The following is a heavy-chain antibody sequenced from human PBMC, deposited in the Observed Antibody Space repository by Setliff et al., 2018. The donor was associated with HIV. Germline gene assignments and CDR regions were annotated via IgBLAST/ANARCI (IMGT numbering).Heavy chain of an antibody. CDR1: GFTLREVS. J-gene: IGHJ4*02. CDR2: FDPEDGET. Sequence: ASVKVSCKVSGFTLREVSIHWVRQAPGKGLEWMGYFDPEDGETVYAQKFQGRVTMTEDTSTNTAYMELSVVRSGDTAVYYCAIDMVGGWLRPMPDFWGQGALVTVS. CDR3: AIDMVGGWLRPMPDF. V-gene: IGHV1-24*01. D-gene: IGHD5-12*01.